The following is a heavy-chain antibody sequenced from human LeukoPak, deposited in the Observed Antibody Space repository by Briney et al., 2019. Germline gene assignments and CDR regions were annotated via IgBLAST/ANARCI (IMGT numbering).Heavy chain of an antibody. V-gene: IGHV4-31*03. CDR2: IYYSGST. J-gene: IGHJ4*02. D-gene: IGHD6-13*01. CDR3: ARDRPGGSSLDY. CDR1: GGSISSGGYY. Sequence: PSETLSLTCTVSGGSISSGGYYWSCIRQHPGKGQEWIGYIYYSGSTYYNPSLKSRVTISVDTSKNQFSLKLSSVTAADTAVYYCARDRPGGSSLDYWGQGTLDTVSS.